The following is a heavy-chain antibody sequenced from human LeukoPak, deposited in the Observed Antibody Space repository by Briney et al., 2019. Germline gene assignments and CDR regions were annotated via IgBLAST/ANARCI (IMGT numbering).Heavy chain of an antibody. CDR2: ISSSGSTI. CDR1: GFTFSSYE. J-gene: IGHJ4*02. Sequence: GGSLRLSCAASGFTFSSYEMNWVRQAPGKGLEWVSYISSSGSTIYYADSVKGRFTISRDNAKNSLYLQMNSLRAEDTAVYYCARGGDYYDSSGYYFTREYYFDYWGQGTLVTVSS. V-gene: IGHV3-48*03. D-gene: IGHD3-22*01. CDR3: ARGGDYYDSSGYYFTREYYFDY.